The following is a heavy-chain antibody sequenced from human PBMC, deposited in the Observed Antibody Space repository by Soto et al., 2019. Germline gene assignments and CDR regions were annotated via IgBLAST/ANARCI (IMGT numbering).Heavy chain of an antibody. V-gene: IGHV5-10-1*01. CDR1: GYSFTSYW. D-gene: IGHD4-4*01. J-gene: IGHJ6*02. Sequence: GESLKISCKVSGYSFTSYWISWVRQMPGKGLEWMGRIDPIDSYTNYSPSFQGHVTISADKSISTAYLQWSSLKASDTAMYYCARPSLGNGDYYYYYGMDVWCQGTTVTVSS. CDR2: IDPIDSYT. CDR3: ARPSLGNGDYYYYYGMDV.